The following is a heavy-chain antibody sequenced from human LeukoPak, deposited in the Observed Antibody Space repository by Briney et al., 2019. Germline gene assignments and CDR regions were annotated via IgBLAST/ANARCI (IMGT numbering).Heavy chain of an antibody. CDR1: GFTFSIFA. J-gene: IGHJ4*02. D-gene: IGHD3-10*01. CDR3: AKLSWREVLSDDCDY. CDR2: ISGSGGDT. Sequence: GGSLRLSCAASGFTFSIFAMSWVRQAPGKGLERVSSISGSGGDTYYADSVRGRFTISRDNSKNTLYLQMNSPRVEDTAIYYCAKLSWREVLSDDCDYWGQGTLVTVSS. V-gene: IGHV3-23*01.